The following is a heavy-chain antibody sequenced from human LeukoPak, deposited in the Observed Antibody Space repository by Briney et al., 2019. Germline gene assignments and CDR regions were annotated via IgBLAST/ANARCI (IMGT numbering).Heavy chain of an antibody. CDR1: GGSISSSSYY. D-gene: IGHD5-12*01. J-gene: IGHJ3*01. V-gene: IGHV4-39*07. Sequence: PSETLSLTCTVSGGSISSSSYYWGWIRQPPGKGLEWIGSIYYSGSTYYNPSLKSRVTISVDTSENQFSLKLSSVTAADTAVYYCARAQYSGYHSLAFDFWGQGTMVTVSS. CDR3: ARAQYSGYHSLAFDF. CDR2: IYYSGST.